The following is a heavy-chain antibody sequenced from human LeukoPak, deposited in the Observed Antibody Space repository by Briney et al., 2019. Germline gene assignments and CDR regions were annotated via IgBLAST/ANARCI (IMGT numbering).Heavy chain of an antibody. CDR1: GGSISSGSYY. CDR3: ARVVYDFWSGPQNYMDV. J-gene: IGHJ6*03. CDR2: IYTSGST. V-gene: IGHV4-61*02. D-gene: IGHD3-3*01. Sequence: SETLSLTCTVSGGSISSGSYYWSWIRQPGGKGLEWIGRIYTSGSTNYNPSLKSRVTISVYTSKNQFSLKLSSVTAADTAVYYCARVVYDFWSGPQNYMDVWGKGTTVTVSS.